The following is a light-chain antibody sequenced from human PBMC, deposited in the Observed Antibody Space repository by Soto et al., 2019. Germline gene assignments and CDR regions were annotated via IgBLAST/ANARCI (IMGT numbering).Light chain of an antibody. J-gene: IGKJ1*01. CDR2: RAS. CDR1: QSVSSN. Sequence: EIVMTQSPATLSVSPGERATLSCRASQSVSSNLAWYQQKPGQPPRLLIYRASTRATGIPARFSGSGSGTEFTLTISSLQSEDFAVYFCQQYGDWPPWTFGQGTKVEI. V-gene: IGKV3-15*01. CDR3: QQYGDWPPWT.